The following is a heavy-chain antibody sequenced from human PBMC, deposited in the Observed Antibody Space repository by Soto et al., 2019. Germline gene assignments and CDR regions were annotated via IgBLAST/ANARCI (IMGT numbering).Heavy chain of an antibody. CDR1: GFSLSTTGVG. CDR3: AHRGGATVGLYYFDY. J-gene: IGHJ4*02. D-gene: IGHD3-16*01. V-gene: IGHV2-5*01. CDR2: IYWHDDK. Sequence: GPTLVNPTQTLTLTCTFSGFSLSTTGVGVSWIRQPPGKALEWRALIYWHDDKRYSPSLKSRLTITKYTSKNQVVLTMTNMDPVDTATYYCAHRGGATVGLYYFDYWGQGALVTVSS.